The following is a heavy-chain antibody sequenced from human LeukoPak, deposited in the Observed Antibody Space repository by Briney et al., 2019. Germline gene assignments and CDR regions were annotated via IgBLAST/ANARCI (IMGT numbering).Heavy chain of an antibody. J-gene: IGHJ4*02. V-gene: IGHV3-23*01. D-gene: IGHD3-22*01. CDR2: ISGSGGST. Sequence: PGGSLSLSCAASGFTFSSYAMSWVRQAPGKGLEWVSAISGSGGSTYYADSVKGRFTISRDNSKNTLYLQMNSLRAEDTAVYYCAKDYYYDSSGYFFFDYWGQGTLVTVSS. CDR1: GFTFSSYA. CDR3: AKDYYYDSSGYFFFDY.